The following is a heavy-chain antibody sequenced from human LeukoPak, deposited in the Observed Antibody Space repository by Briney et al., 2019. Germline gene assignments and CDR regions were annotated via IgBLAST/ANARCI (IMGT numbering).Heavy chain of an antibody. V-gene: IGHV3-49*03. CDR2: IRSKAFGGTT. D-gene: IGHD2-21*01. J-gene: IGHJ6*03. Sequence: GGSLRLSCTASGFTFGDYAMSWFRQAPGKGLEWVGFIRSKAFGGTTQYAASVKGRFTISRDDSKSVAYLQMNSLKTEDTAVYYCTRARHTSYYYYYYMDVWGKGTTVTISS. CDR3: TRARHTSYYYYYYMDV. CDR1: GFTFGDYA.